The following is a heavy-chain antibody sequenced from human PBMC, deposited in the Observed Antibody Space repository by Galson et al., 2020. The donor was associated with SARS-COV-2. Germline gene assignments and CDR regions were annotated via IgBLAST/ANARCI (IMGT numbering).Heavy chain of an antibody. CDR1: GFNFNNYG. D-gene: IGHD3-3*01. Sequence: GGSLRLSCAVSGFNFNNYGMHWVRQTPGKGLEWVAVISYEGSKRFYGDFVKGRFTLYRDNSKNTVYLQMNSLRVEDTAVYHCAKMGDVFDFRGGYSALDIWGQGTTVTVSS. CDR2: ISYEGSKR. V-gene: IGHV3-30*18. J-gene: IGHJ3*02. CDR3: AKMGDVFDFRGGYSALDI.